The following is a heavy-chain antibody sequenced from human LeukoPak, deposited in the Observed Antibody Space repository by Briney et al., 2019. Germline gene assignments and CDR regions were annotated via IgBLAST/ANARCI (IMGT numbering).Heavy chain of an antibody. J-gene: IGHJ3*02. CDR1: GFTVSSNY. Sequence: PGGSLRLSCAASGFTVSSNYMSWVRQAPGKGLEWVSVIYSGGSTYYADSVKGRFTISRDNSKNTLYLQMNSLRAEDTAVYYCARGCCGGDDAFDIWGQGTMVTVSS. CDR2: IYSGGST. CDR3: ARGCCGGDDAFDI. D-gene: IGHD2-21*01. V-gene: IGHV3-53*01.